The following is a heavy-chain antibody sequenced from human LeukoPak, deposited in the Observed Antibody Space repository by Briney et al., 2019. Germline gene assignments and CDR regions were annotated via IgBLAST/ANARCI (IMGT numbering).Heavy chain of an antibody. D-gene: IGHD3-10*01. V-gene: IGHV1-2*02. Sequence: ASVKVSCKASGYTFTGYYMRWVRQAPGQGLECMGWINPNSGGTNYAQKFQGRVTMTRDTSISTAYMELSRLRSDDTAVYYCARGGSGSYFSWLDPWGQGTLVTVSS. J-gene: IGHJ5*02. CDR3: ARGGSGSYFSWLDP. CDR1: GYTFTGYY. CDR2: INPNSGGT.